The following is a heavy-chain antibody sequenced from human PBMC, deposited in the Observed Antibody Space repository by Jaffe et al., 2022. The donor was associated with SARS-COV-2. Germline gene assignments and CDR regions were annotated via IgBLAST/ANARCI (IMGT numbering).Heavy chain of an antibody. Sequence: EVQLLESGGGLVQPGGSLRLSCAASGFTFSSYAMSWVRQAPGKGLEWVSAISGSGGSTYYADSVKGRFTISRDNSKNTLYLQMNSLRAEDTAVYYCAKDPPYSGSRGGMWDAFDIWGQGTMVTVSS. CDR2: ISGSGGST. CDR3: AKDPPYSGSRGGMWDAFDI. D-gene: IGHD1-26*01. J-gene: IGHJ3*02. CDR1: GFTFSSYA. V-gene: IGHV3-23*01.